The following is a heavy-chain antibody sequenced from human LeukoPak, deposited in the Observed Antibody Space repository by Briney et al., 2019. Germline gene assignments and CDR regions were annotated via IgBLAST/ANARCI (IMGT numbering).Heavy chain of an antibody. D-gene: IGHD2-2*02. J-gene: IGHJ3*02. CDR1: GYTFTSYG. CDR2: ISAYNGNT. V-gene: IGHV1-18*04. Sequence: ASVKVSCKASGYTFTSYGISWVRQAPGQGLEWMGWISAYNGNTNYAQKLQGRVTMTTDTSTSTAYMELRSLRSDDTAVYYCARGGRIVVVPAAIGASDIWGQGTMVTVSS. CDR3: ARGGRIVVVPAAIGASDI.